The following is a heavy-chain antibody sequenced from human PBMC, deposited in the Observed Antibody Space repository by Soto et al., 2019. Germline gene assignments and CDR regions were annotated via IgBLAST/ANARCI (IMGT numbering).Heavy chain of an antibody. CDR3: ARDRFLYGDYPIFDI. CDR1: GGTFNTYG. V-gene: IGHV1-69*01. Sequence: QVHLVQSGGEVKKPGSSVKVSCTAFGGTFNTYGISWVQQAPRQGLEWMGRIIPVFGRPNYAQRFQGRVTINADESTSTVYMELSSLTSGDTALYYCARDRFLYGDYPIFDIWGQGALVTVSS. D-gene: IGHD4-17*01. CDR2: IIPVFGRP. J-gene: IGHJ4*02.